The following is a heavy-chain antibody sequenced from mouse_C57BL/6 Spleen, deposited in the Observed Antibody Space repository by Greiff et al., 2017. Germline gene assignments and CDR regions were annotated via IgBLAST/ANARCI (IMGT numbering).Heavy chain of an antibody. V-gene: IGHV14-4*01. J-gene: IGHJ3*01. D-gene: IGHD2-5*01. CDR3: TRSYYSSLFAY. CDR2: IDPENGDT. CDR1: GFNIKDDY. Sequence: VQLQQSGAELVRPGASVKLSCTASGFNIKDDYMHWVKQRPEQGLEWIGWIDPENGDTEYASKFQGKATITADTSSNTAYLQLRSLTSEDTAVYYCTRSYYSSLFAYWGQGTLVTVSA.